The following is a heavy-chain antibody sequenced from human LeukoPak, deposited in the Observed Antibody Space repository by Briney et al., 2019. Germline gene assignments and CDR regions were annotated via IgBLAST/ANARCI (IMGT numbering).Heavy chain of an antibody. CDR1: GGSISSYY. CDR2: IYYGGST. CDR3: AREMGGASRRGFDP. J-gene: IGHJ5*02. V-gene: IGHV4-59*01. D-gene: IGHD3-16*01. Sequence: PSETLSLTCTVSGGSISSYYWSWIRQPPGKGLEWIGYIYYGGSTNYNPSLKSRVTISVDTSKNQFSLKLSSVTAADTAVYYCAREMGGASRRGFDPWGQGTLVTVSS.